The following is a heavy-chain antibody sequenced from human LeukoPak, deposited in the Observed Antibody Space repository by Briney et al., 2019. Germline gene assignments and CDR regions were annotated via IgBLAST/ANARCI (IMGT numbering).Heavy chain of an antibody. Sequence: GGSLRLSCAASGFTFSSYWMSWVRQAPGKGLEWVANIKQDGSEKYYVDSVKGRFTISRDNAKNSLYLQMNSLRAEDTAVYYCARLLVYNSGGEAFDYWGPGTLVTVSS. CDR3: ARLLVYNSGGEAFDY. V-gene: IGHV3-7*01. CDR1: GFTFSSYW. D-gene: IGHD3-10*01. CDR2: IKQDGSEK. J-gene: IGHJ4*02.